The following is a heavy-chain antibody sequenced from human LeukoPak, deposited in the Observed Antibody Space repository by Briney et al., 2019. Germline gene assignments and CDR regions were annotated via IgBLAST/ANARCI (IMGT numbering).Heavy chain of an antibody. CDR3: AREWRDSSGYSFDY. J-gene: IGHJ4*02. CDR1: GYSISSGYF. CDR2: FYHSGIT. Sequence: PSETLSLTCTVSGYSISSGYFWGWIRQPPGKGLEWIGSFYHSGITYYNPSLKSRVTISVDTSKNQFSLKLSSVTAADTAVYYCAREWRDSSGYSFDYWGQGTLVTVSS. D-gene: IGHD3-22*01. V-gene: IGHV4-38-2*02.